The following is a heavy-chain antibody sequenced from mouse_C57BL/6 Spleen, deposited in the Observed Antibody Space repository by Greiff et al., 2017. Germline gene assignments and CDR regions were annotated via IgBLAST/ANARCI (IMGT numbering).Heavy chain of an antibody. CDR1: GYTFTSYW. Sequence: QVQLQQPGAELVMPGASVKLSCKASGYTFTSYWMHWVKQRPGQGLEWIGEIDPSDSYTNYNQKFKGKSTLTVDKSSSTAYMQLSSLTSEDSAVYYCARAGGYDAYWGQETLGTVSA. J-gene: IGHJ3*01. D-gene: IGHD2-2*01. V-gene: IGHV1-69*01. CDR3: ARAGGYDAY. CDR2: IDPSDSYT.